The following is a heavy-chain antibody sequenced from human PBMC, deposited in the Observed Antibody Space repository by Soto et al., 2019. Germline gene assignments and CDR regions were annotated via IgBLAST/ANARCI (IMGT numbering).Heavy chain of an antibody. CDR2: ISGSGGST. J-gene: IGHJ4*02. Sequence: GSLRLSCAASGFTFSSYAMSWVRQAPGKGLEWVSAISGSGGSTYYADSVKGRFTISRDNSKNTLYLQMNSLRAEDTAVYYCAKNSTIFGVVTTFPGYYFDYWGQGTLVTVSS. V-gene: IGHV3-23*01. D-gene: IGHD3-3*01. CDR3: AKNSTIFGVVTTFPGYYFDY. CDR1: GFTFSSYA.